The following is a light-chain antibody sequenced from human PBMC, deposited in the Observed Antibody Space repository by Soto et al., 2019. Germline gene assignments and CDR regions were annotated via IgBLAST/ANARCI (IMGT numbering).Light chain of an antibody. CDR1: SSNIGAGYD. CDR3: QSYDISLSAVV. Sequence: QSVLTQPPSVSGAPGQRVTISCTGSSSNIGAGYDVHWYQQLPGTAPKLLIYVNSNRPSGVPDRFSGPKSDTSASLAITGLQAEDEADYYCQSYDISLSAVVFGGGTKLTVL. J-gene: IGLJ2*01. V-gene: IGLV1-40*01. CDR2: VNS.